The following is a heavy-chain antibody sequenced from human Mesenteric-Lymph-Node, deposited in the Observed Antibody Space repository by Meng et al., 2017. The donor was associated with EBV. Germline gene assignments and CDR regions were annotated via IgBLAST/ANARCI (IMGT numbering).Heavy chain of an antibody. V-gene: IGHV4-39*07. CDR2: INHSGNT. J-gene: IGHJ4*02. CDR3: ARGAWSGYNPEEDS. CDR1: GGSISSSRYY. D-gene: IGHD5-12*01. Sequence: QLLLQESGPGLVKPSEALSLTCTVSGGSISSSRYYWGWIRQPPGKGLEWIGEINHSGNTNYNPSLKSRVTISVDTSKNQFSLKLSSVTAADTAVYYCARGAWSGYNPEEDSWGQGTLVTVAS.